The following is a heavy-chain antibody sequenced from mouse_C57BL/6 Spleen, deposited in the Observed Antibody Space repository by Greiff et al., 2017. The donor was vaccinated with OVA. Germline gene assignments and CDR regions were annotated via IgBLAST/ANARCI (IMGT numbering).Heavy chain of an antibody. J-gene: IGHJ3*01. CDR2: IYPRDGST. CDR1: GYTFTSYD. V-gene: IGHV1-85*01. D-gene: IGHD1-1*01. CDR3: AISGYYGSSYWFAY. Sequence: QVQLQQSGPELVKPGASVKLSCKASGYTFTSYDINWVKQRPGQGLEWIGWIYPRDGSTKYNEKFKGKATLTVDTSSSTAYMELHSLTSEDSAVYFCAISGYYGSSYWFAYWGQGTLVTVSA.